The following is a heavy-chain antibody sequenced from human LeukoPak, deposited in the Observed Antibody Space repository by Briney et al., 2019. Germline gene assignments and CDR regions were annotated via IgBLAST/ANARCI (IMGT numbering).Heavy chain of an antibody. CDR3: ASWGTMIVVATDAFDI. D-gene: IGHD3-22*01. V-gene: IGHV1-46*01. CDR1: GYTFTSYY. J-gene: IGHJ3*02. CDR2: INPSGGST. Sequence: ASVKVSCKASGYTFTSYYMHWVRQAPGQGLEWMGIINPSGGSTSYAQKFQGRVTMTRDTSTSTVYMELSSLRSEDTAVYYCASWGTMIVVATDAFDIWGQGTMVTVSS.